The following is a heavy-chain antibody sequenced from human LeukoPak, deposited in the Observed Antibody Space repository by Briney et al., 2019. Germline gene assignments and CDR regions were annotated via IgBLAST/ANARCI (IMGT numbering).Heavy chain of an antibody. V-gene: IGHV3-21*01. CDR3: AREGTGTWDDAFDI. Sequence: PGGSLRLSCAASGFTFSTYKMNWVRQAPGKGLEWVSSIASHSGYTFYADSVKGRFTISRDNAKNSLSLQMNSLRAEDTAVYYRAREGTGTWDDAFDIWGQGTMVTVSS. CDR2: IASHSGYT. D-gene: IGHD3-10*01. J-gene: IGHJ3*02. CDR1: GFTFSTYK.